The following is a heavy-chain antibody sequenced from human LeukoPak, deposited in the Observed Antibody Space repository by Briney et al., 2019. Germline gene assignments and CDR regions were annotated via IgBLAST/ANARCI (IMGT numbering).Heavy chain of an antibody. J-gene: IGHJ4*02. D-gene: IGHD1-26*01. Sequence: SETLSLTCTVSGGSVSSGGYYWSWIRQPPGKGLEWIGNIYYSESTNYNPSLKSRVTISVDTSKNQFSLKLSSVTAADTAVYYCARLKTLGGTVGFDYWGQGTLVTVSS. CDR1: GGSVSSGGYY. CDR2: IYYSEST. V-gene: IGHV4-61*08. CDR3: ARLKTLGGTVGFDY.